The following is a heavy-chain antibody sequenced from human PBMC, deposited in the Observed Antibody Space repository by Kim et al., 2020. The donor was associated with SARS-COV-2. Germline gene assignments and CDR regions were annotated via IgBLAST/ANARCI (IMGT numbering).Heavy chain of an antibody. CDR1: RFTFSNFA. V-gene: IGHV3-23*01. D-gene: IGHD2-2*01. CDR3: ARHLHFTSVTFYWYFDL. J-gene: IGHJ2*01. Sequence: GGSLRLSCAASRFTFSNFAMSWVRQAPGNGLEWVSGIFGSGSGTYYADSVKGRFTISRDNSRNTLYLQMDNLRAEDTAVYYCARHLHFTSVTFYWYFDLWGPGTLVTVS. CDR2: IFGSGSGT.